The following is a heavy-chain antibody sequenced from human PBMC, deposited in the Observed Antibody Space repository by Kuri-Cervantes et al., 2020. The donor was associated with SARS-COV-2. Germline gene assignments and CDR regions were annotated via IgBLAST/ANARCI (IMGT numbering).Heavy chain of an antibody. Sequence: ASVKVSCKASGYTFTGYYMHWVRQAPGQGLEWMGWMNPNSGNTGYAQKFQGRVTMTRNTSISTAYMELSSLRSEDTAVYYCARADRRVQGVIITRYYYYYYMDVWGKGTTVTVSS. V-gene: IGHV1-8*02. CDR3: ARADRRVQGVIITRYYYYYYMDV. J-gene: IGHJ6*03. CDR2: MNPNSGNT. D-gene: IGHD3-10*01. CDR1: GYTFTGYY.